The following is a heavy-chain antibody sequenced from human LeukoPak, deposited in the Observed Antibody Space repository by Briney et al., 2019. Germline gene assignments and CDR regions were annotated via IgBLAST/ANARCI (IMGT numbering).Heavy chain of an antibody. J-gene: IGHJ4*02. Sequence: PSGSLRLSCAASGFPFSHSAMSWVRQAPGKGLEWVSAIGGHADTTYYADSVKGRFTISRDNAKDTLYLQMNSLRADDTAVYYCARRDAANSKGLDFWGQGTLVTVSS. V-gene: IGHV3-23*01. CDR3: ARRDAANSKGLDF. CDR2: IGGHADTT. D-gene: IGHD4/OR15-4a*01. CDR1: GFPFSHSA.